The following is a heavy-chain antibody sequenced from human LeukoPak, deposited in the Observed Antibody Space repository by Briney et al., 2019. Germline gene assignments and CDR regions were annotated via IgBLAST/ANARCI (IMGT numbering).Heavy chain of an antibody. CDR3: AKVQATVVSPPDS. D-gene: IGHD4-23*01. CDR1: GFTFSSYA. Sequence: GGSLRLSCAASGFTFSSYAMSWVRQAPGKGLEWVSTISATGGSTFYADSVKGRYTISRDNSKDTLYLQINSLRAEDTAVYFCAKVQATVVSPPDSWGQGTLVTVSS. V-gene: IGHV3-23*01. J-gene: IGHJ4*02. CDR2: ISATGGST.